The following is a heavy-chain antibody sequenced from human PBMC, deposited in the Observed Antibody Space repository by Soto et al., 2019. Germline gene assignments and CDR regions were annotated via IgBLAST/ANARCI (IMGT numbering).Heavy chain of an antibody. J-gene: IGHJ4*02. CDR1: GYTFISYG. Sequence: ASVKVSCKASGYTFISYGISWVRQAPGQGLEWMGWISAYNGNTKYSQKFQGRVTITRDTSASTAYMELSSLRSEDTAVYYCARSMPYSRPREFDYWGQGTLVTVS. CDR3: ARSMPYSRPREFDY. V-gene: IGHV1-18*01. CDR2: ISAYNGNT. D-gene: IGHD6-13*01.